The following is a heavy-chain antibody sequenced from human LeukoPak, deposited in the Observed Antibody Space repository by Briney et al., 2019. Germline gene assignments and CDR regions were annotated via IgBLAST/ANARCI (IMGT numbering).Heavy chain of an antibody. CDR2: ISYDGSNK. CDR1: GFTFSSYG. J-gene: IGHJ6*03. CDR3: AKVVDGSYSSAPSMDV. Sequence: GRSLRLSCAASGFTFSSYGMHWVRQAPGKGLEWVAVISYDGSNKYYADSVKGRFTISRDNSKNTLYLQMNSLRAEDTAVYYCAKVVDGSYSSAPSMDVWGKGTTVTVSS. V-gene: IGHV3-30*18. D-gene: IGHD1-26*01.